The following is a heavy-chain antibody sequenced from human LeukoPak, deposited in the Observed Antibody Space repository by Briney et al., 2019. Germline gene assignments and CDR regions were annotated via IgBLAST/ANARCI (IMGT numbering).Heavy chain of an antibody. CDR1: GGSITSSSYY. Sequence: SETLSLTCTVSGGSITSSSYYWGWIRQPPGKGLEWIGSIYYSGTTYYNPSLKSRVTISDDTSKNQFSLKLSSVTAADTAVYYCARRRDVSSYYFDYWGQGTLVTVSS. D-gene: IGHD5-24*01. J-gene: IGHJ4*02. V-gene: IGHV4-39*01. CDR3: ARRRDVSSYYFDY. CDR2: IYYSGTT.